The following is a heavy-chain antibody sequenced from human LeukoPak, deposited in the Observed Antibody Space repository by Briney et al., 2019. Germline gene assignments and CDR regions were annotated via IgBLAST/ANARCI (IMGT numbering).Heavy chain of an antibody. D-gene: IGHD1-26*01. J-gene: IGHJ6*03. CDR2: ITSSSSRT. CDR1: GFIFSTYN. CDR3: ARDPYSGGYGAYYYYYMDV. Sequence: PGGSLRLSCSASGFIFSTYNMNWVRQAPGKALEWVSSITSSSSRTFYADSVKGRYTISRDNAKNSLYPQMDSLRAEDTAVYYCARDPYSGGYGAYYYYYMDVWGKGTTVTVSS. V-gene: IGHV3-21*01.